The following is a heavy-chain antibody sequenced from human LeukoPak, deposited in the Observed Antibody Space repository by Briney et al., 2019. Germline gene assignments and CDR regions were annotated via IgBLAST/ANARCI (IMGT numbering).Heavy chain of an antibody. CDR2: INPNSGGT. CDR3: ARDTGARTRHFDY. CDR1: GYTFTGYY. D-gene: IGHD1-1*01. Sequence: ASVKVSCKASGYTFTGYYMHWVRQAPGQGLEWMGWINPNSGGTNYAQKIQGRVTTTRDTSISTAYTELRRLRSDDTAVYYCARDTGARTRHFDYWGQGTLVTVSS. V-gene: IGHV1-2*02. J-gene: IGHJ4*02.